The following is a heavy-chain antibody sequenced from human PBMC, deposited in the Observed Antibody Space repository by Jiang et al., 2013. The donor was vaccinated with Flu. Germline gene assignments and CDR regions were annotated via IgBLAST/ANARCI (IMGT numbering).Heavy chain of an antibody. CDR2: IYYSGST. Sequence: KPSQTLSLTCTVSGGSISSGGYYWSWIRQHPGKGLEWIGYIYYSGSTYYNPSLKSRVTISVDTSKNQFSLKLSSVTAADTAVYYCARETVHGGYSDDAFDIWGQGTMVTVSS. J-gene: IGHJ3*02. D-gene: IGHD3-22*01. CDR1: GGSISSGGYY. V-gene: IGHV4-31*03. CDR3: ARETVHGGYSDDAFDI.